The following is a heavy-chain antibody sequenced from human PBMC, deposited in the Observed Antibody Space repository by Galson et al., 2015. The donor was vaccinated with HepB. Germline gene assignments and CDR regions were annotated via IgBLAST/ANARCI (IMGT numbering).Heavy chain of an antibody. V-gene: IGHV5-51*01. CDR2: IFPSDSDV. J-gene: IGHJ4*02. Sequence: QSGAEVKKPGESLKISCKTSGYSFTSNWIGWVRQMPEKGLECMGIIFPSDSDVRYSPSFQGDITISVDKSTSTAYLQWSSLKSSDTAMYYCARQDSRSWSYWGQGTLVTVSS. CDR1: GYSFTSNW. D-gene: IGHD6-13*01. CDR3: ARQDSRSWSY.